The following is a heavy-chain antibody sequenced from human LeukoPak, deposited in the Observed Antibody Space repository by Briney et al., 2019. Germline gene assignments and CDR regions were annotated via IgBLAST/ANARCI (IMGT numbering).Heavy chain of an antibody. J-gene: IGHJ4*02. V-gene: IGHV3-74*01. D-gene: IGHD3-22*01. Sequence: PGGSRRLSCAASGFTFSSYWMHWVRQAPGKGLVWVALINSDGSSTIYTDSVTGRFTISRDNAPNTLYLQMNSLRAEDTAVYYCARGHYYPDYWGQGTLVTVPS. CDR2: INSDGSST. CDR1: GFTFSSYW. CDR3: ARGHYYPDY.